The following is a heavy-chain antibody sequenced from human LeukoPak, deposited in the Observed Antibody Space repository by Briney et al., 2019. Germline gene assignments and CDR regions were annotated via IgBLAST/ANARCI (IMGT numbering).Heavy chain of an antibody. J-gene: IGHJ4*02. V-gene: IGHV3-23*01. CDR3: ASACSGGSCYSAY. Sequence: GGSLRLSCAVSGFTVSSYGMTWVRQAPGKGLEWVSAFSATDGSAQYAESVKGRFTISRDNSKNSLYLQMNSLRAEDTAVYYCASACSGGSCYSAYWGQGTLVTVSS. CDR1: GFTVSSYG. D-gene: IGHD2-15*01. CDR2: FSATDGSA.